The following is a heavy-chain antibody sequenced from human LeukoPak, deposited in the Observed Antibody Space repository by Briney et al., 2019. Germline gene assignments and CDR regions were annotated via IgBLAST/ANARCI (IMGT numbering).Heavy chain of an antibody. V-gene: IGHV1-18*01. Sequence: PVASVKVSCKASGYTFTSYGISWVRQAPGQGLEWMGWISAYNGNTNYAQKLQGRVTMTTDTSTSTAYMELRSLRSDDTAVYYCARYNKVGVSWGYYFDYWGQGTLVTVSS. D-gene: IGHD1-26*01. J-gene: IGHJ4*02. CDR1: GYTFTSYG. CDR3: ARYNKVGVSWGYYFDY. CDR2: ISAYNGNT.